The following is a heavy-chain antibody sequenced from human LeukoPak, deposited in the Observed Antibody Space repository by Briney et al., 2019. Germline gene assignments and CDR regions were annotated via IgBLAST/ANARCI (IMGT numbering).Heavy chain of an antibody. CDR3: AKDHPVFDY. J-gene: IGHJ4*02. V-gene: IGHV3-30*02. CDR2: IRHDESSK. CDR1: GFTFSSYG. Sequence: GGSLRLSCAASGFTFSSYGMHWVRQAPGKGLEWVAFIRHDESSKYYADSVKGRFTISRDISKNTLYLQMNSLRTEDTALYYCAKDHPVFDYWGQGTLVTVSS.